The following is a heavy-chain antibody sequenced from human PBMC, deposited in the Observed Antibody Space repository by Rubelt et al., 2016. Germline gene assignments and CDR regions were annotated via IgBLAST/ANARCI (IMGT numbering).Heavy chain of an antibody. V-gene: IGHV3-66*01. J-gene: IGHJ6*02. CDR3: VRDGNGMDV. D-gene: IGHD1-26*01. Sequence: EVQLLESGGGLVQPGGSLRLSCAASGFTFRDYYMCWIRQAPGEGLEWVSTIFGGGSIYYADSVKGRFTISRDGSKNTLSLQMNSLRAEDTALYYCVRDGNGMDVWGQGTTVTVSS. CDR1: GFTFRDYY. CDR2: IFGGGSI.